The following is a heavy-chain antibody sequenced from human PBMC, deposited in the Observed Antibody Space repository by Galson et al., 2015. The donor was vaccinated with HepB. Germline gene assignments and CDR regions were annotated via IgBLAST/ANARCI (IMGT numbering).Heavy chain of an antibody. J-gene: IGHJ5*01. V-gene: IGHV1-69*10. CDR3: ARVGGESRLLTLGWFDS. CDR2: IIPILGIA. Sequence: SVKVSCKASGGTFSSYAISWVRQAPGQGLEWMGGIIPILGIANYAQKFQGRVTITADKSTSTAYMELSSLRSEDTAVYYCARVGGESRLLTLGWFDSWGQGTLVTVSS. CDR1: GGTFSSYA. D-gene: IGHD2-21*01.